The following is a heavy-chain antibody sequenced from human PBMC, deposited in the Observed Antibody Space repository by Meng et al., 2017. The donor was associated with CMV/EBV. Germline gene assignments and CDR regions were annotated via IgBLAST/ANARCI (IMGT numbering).Heavy chain of an antibody. CDR3: ARDDYDFWSGYSAYYYYGMDV. D-gene: IGHD3-3*01. V-gene: IGHV3-30*04. CDR1: GFTFSSYA. Sequence: GESLKISCAASGFTFSSYAMHWVRQAPGKGLEWVAVISYDGSNKYYADSVEGRFTISRDNSKNTLYLQMNSLRAEDTAVYYCARDDYDFWSGYSAYYYYGMDVWGQGTTGTVSS. J-gene: IGHJ6*02. CDR2: ISYDGSNK.